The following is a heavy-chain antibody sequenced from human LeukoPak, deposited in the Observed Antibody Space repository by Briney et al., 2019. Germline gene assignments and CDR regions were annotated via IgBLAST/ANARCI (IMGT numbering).Heavy chain of an antibody. D-gene: IGHD2-2*01. J-gene: IGHJ6*03. CDR2: IYPGDSDT. CDR1: GSRFTTYW. Sequence: GESLKISCQGSGSRFTTYWIVWVRQMPGKGLEWMGIIYPGDSDTRYSPSFQGQVTISADKSISTAYLQWSSLKASDTAIYYCARHGSGTSPRFYYYYMDVWGKGTTVTVSS. CDR3: ARHGSGTSPRFYYYYMDV. V-gene: IGHV5-51*01.